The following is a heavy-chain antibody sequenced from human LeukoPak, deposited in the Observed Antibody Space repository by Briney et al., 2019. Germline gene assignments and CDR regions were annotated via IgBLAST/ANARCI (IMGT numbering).Heavy chain of an antibody. Sequence: ASVKVSCKASGYTFTSYGISWVRQAPGQGLEWMGWISAYNGNTNYAQKLQGRVTMTTDTSTSTAYMELRSLRSDDTAVYYCARDNSLRDTAWWFDPWGQGTLVTVSS. CDR1: GYTFTSYG. J-gene: IGHJ5*02. D-gene: IGHD5-24*01. CDR2: ISAYNGNT. CDR3: ARDNSLRDTAWWFDP. V-gene: IGHV1-18*01.